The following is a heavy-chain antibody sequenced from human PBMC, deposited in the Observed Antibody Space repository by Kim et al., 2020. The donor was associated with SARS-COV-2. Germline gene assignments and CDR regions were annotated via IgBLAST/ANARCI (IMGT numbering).Heavy chain of an antibody. CDR1: GFTFSSYS. CDR2: ISSSSSYI. Sequence: GGSLRLSCAASGFTFSSYSMNWVRQAPGKGLEWVSSISSSSSYIYYADSVKGRFTISRDNAKNSLYLQMNSLRAEDTAVYYCARDFPTPPMVRGVPEVRHWGQGTRVTVSS. J-gene: IGHJ4*02. V-gene: IGHV3-21*01. CDR3: ARDFPTPPMVRGVPEVRH. D-gene: IGHD3-10*01.